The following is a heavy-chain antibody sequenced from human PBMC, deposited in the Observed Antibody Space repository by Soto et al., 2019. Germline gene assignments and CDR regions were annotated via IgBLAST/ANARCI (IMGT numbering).Heavy chain of an antibody. CDR1: GGSVSSGSYY. Sequence: SETLSLTCTVSGGSVSSGSYYWSWIRQPPGKGLEWIGYIYYSGSTNYNPSLKSRVTISVDTSKNQFSLKLSSVTAADTAVYYCARDRVLGWELLSGGMDVWGQGTTVTISS. D-gene: IGHD1-26*01. CDR3: ARDRVLGWELLSGGMDV. J-gene: IGHJ6*02. CDR2: IYYSGST. V-gene: IGHV4-61*01.